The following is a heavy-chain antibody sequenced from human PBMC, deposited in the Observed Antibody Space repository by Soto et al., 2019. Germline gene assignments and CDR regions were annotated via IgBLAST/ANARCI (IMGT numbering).Heavy chain of an antibody. Sequence: GGSLRLSCAASGFTFSSYGMHWVRQAPGKGLEWVAVISYDGSNKYYADSVKGRFTISRDNSKNTLYLQMNSLRAEDTGVYYCAKTPRLYYDFWSGPSDYWGQGTLVTVSS. CDR3: AKTPRLYYDFWSGPSDY. CDR1: GFTFSSYG. J-gene: IGHJ4*02. D-gene: IGHD3-3*01. V-gene: IGHV3-30*18. CDR2: ISYDGSNK.